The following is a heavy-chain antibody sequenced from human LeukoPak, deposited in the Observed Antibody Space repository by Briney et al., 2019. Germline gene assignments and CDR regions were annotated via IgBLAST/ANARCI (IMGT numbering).Heavy chain of an antibody. CDR1: GGSISSSSYY. V-gene: IGHV4-39*01. CDR2: IYYSGGT. Sequence: SETLSLTCTVSGGSISSSSYYWGWIRQPPGKGLEWIGSIYYSGGTYYNPSLKSRVTISVDTSKNQFSLKLSSVTAADTAVYYCARPGYSSGHGYWGQGTLVTVSS. J-gene: IGHJ4*02. CDR3: ARPGYSSGHGY. D-gene: IGHD5-18*01.